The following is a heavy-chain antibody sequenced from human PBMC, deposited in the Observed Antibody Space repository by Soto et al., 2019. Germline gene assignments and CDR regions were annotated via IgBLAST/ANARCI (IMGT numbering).Heavy chain of an antibody. CDR1: GGSFSGYY. J-gene: IGHJ4*02. D-gene: IGHD3-3*01. Sequence: SETLSLTCAVYGGSFSGYYWSWIRQPPGKGLEWIGEINHSGSTNYNPSLKSRVTISVDTSKNQFSLKLSSVTAADTAVYYCARGRLRFLEWLPLDYWGQGTLVTVSS. CDR3: ARGRLRFLEWLPLDY. V-gene: IGHV4-34*01. CDR2: INHSGST.